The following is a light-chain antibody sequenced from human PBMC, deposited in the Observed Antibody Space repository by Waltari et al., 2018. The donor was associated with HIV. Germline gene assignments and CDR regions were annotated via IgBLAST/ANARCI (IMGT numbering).Light chain of an antibody. Sequence: SYELTQPSSVSVSPGQTARITCSGDVLSKKFARWFQQKPGQAPVLIIYKDNERPAGIPVRFSGSSSGTTVTLTISGAQVDDEADYYCYSATENNLVFGGGTKLTVL. CDR1: VLSKKF. CDR3: YSATENNLV. V-gene: IGLV3-27*01. CDR2: KDN. J-gene: IGLJ2*01.